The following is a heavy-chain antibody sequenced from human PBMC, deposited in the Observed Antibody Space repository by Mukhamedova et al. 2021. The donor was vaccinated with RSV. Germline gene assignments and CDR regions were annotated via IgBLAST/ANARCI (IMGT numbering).Heavy chain of an antibody. CDR3: ARLIDSPYFDY. Sequence: GLEWVSSISSSSSYISYADSVKGRFTISRDNAKNSLYLQMNSLRAEDTAVYYCARLIDSPYFDYWGQGTLVTVSS. V-gene: IGHV3-21*01. CDR2: ISSSSSYI. D-gene: IGHD3-22*01. J-gene: IGHJ4*02.